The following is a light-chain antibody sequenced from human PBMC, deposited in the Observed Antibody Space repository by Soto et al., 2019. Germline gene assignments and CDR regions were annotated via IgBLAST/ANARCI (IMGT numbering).Light chain of an antibody. CDR1: QSVLYTSNNKNY. CDR3: QQYYSTLLLT. V-gene: IGKV4-1*01. J-gene: IGKJ4*01. Sequence: DIVMTQSPDSLAVSLGERATINCKSSQSVLYTSNNKNYLAWYQQKPGQPPKLLIYWASTRESGVPDRFNGSGSGTDFTLTISSLQAEDVAVYYCQQYYSTLLLTFGGGTMVEIK. CDR2: WAS.